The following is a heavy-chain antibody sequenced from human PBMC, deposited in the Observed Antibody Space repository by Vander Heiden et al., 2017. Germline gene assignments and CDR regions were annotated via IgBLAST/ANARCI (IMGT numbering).Heavy chain of an antibody. CDR2: IKQDGSDK. D-gene: IGHD3-16*01. J-gene: IGHJ4*02. V-gene: IGHV3-7*01. CDR3: ATVKGGFGTYRIDS. CDR1: GFTFSDTW. Sequence: EVQLVESGGGLVQPGGSLRLSCAASGFTFSDTWMTWVRQAPGKGLEWVANIKQDGSDKYYVGSVKGRFTISRDNPRNSLFLQMNSLTAEDTAVYYCATVKGGFGTYRIDSCGQGTLVTVS.